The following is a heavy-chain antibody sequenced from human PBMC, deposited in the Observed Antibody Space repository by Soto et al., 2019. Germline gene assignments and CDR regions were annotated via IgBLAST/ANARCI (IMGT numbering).Heavy chain of an antibody. CDR3: ARPILTGYRYTFDY. D-gene: IGHD3-9*01. CDR1: GYTFSSYY. J-gene: IGHJ4*02. Sequence: ASVKVSCKASGYTFSSYYMNWVRQAPGQGLEWLGIINPSGGYTTYAQRFLGRVTMTSDTSTSTVHMELGSLTSEDTAVYYCARPILTGYRYTFDYRGQRTPVTVSS. V-gene: IGHV1-46*01. CDR2: INPSGGYT.